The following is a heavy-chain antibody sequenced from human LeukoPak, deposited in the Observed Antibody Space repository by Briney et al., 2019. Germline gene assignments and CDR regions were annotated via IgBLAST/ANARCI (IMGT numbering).Heavy chain of an antibody. CDR2: INHSGST. V-gene: IGHV4-34*01. Sequence: SETLSLTCAVYGGSFSGYYWSWIRQPPGKGLEWIGEINHSGSTNYNPSLKSRVTISVDTSKNQFSLKLSSVTAADTAVYYCASFMTTVTTGDYYGMDVWRQGTTVTVS. CDR3: ASFMTTVTTGDYYGMDV. CDR1: GGSFSGYY. J-gene: IGHJ6*02. D-gene: IGHD4-17*01.